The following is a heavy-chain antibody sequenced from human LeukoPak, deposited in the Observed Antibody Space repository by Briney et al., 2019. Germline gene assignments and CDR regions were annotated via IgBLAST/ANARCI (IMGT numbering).Heavy chain of an antibody. CDR3: TTGITMVRGDYYYYGMDV. J-gene: IGHJ6*02. V-gene: IGHV3-15*01. Sequence: GGSLRLSCAASGFTFSNAWMSWVRQAPGKGLEWVGRIKSKTDGGTTDYAAPVKGRSTISRDDSKNTLYLQMNSLKTEDTAVYYCTTGITMVRGDYYYYGMDVWGQGTTVTVSS. CDR2: IKSKTDGGTT. D-gene: IGHD3-10*01. CDR1: GFTFSNAW.